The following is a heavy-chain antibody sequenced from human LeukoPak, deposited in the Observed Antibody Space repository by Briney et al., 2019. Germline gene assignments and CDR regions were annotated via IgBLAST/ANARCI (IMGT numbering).Heavy chain of an antibody. CDR1: GGSISSYY. CDR2: IYYGGST. CDR3: ARDDWNYVFNY. V-gene: IGHV4-59*01. Sequence: PSETLSLTCTVSGGSISSYYWSWIRQPPGKGLEWIGYIYYGGSTNYNPSLKSRVTISVDTSKNQFSLKLSSVTAADTAVYYCARDDWNYVFNYWGQGTLVTVSS. D-gene: IGHD1-7*01. J-gene: IGHJ4*02.